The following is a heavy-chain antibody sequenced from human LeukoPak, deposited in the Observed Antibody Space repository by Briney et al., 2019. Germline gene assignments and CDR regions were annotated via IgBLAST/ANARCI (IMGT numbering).Heavy chain of an antibody. J-gene: IGHJ4*02. CDR3: VRDYGGDLDY. CDR1: GFTFSHYW. D-gene: IGHD4-23*01. CDR2: VKQDESSK. V-gene: IGHV3-7*01. Sequence: GGSLRLSCAASGFTFSHYWMAWVRQAPGKGPGWVANVKQDESSKFYADSVKGRFTISRDNAKNSLYLQMNGLRVEDTALYYCVRDYGGDLDYWGQGTLVTVSS.